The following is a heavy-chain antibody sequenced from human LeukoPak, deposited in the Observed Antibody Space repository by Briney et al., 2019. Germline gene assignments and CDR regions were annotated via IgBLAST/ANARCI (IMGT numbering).Heavy chain of an antibody. J-gene: IGHJ4*02. Sequence: PGGSLRLSCAASGFTFSSYAMHWVRQAPGKGLEWVAVISYDGSNKYYADSVKGRFTISRDNSKNTLYLQMNSLRAEDTAVYYCARAYGRRGYSYGYLGLDFDYWGQGTLVTVSS. CDR2: ISYDGSNK. V-gene: IGHV3-30-3*01. D-gene: IGHD5-18*01. CDR1: GFTFSSYA. CDR3: ARAYGRRGYSYGYLGLDFDY.